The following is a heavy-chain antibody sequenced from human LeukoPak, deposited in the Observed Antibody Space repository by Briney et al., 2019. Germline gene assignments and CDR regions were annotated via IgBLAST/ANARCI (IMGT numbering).Heavy chain of an antibody. V-gene: IGHV3-23*01. CDR1: GFTFGSHA. J-gene: IGHJ4*02. D-gene: IGHD5-18*01. CDR3: GKTTVGYSSGQKPAWPVDY. Sequence: GGSLRLSCEASGFTFGSHAIYWVRQAPGKGLEWVAGIFGSGGSPHYADPVKGRFTISRDNSRNTVYLQINSLRAEDTAVYYCGKTTVGYSSGQKPAWPVDYWGQGTLVTVSS. CDR2: IFGSGGSP.